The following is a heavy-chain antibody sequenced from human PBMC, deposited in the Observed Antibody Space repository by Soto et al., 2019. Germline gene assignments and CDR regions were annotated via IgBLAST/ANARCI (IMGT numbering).Heavy chain of an antibody. J-gene: IGHJ5*02. V-gene: IGHV3-15*01. CDR2: IKSKSDGGTT. Sequence: GGSLRLSCAASGFTLSDAWMSWVRQAPGKGLDWVGRIKSKSDGGTTEYAAPVRGRFTISRDDSKNTLYLQMNSLKTEDTAVYYCTTDLWRIAVVVGSTGYFNPWGQGTPVTVSS. D-gene: IGHD2-15*01. CDR3: TTDLWRIAVVVGSTGYFNP. CDR1: GFTLSDAW.